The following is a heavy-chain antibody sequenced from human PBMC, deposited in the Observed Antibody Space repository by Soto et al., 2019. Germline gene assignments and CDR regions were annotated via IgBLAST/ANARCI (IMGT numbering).Heavy chain of an antibody. J-gene: IGHJ4*02. CDR1: GGSISSGGYY. V-gene: IGHV4-31*03. Sequence: QVQLQESGPGPVKPSQTLSLTCTVSGGSISSGGYYWSGIRQPPGKGLEWIGYIYYTGSTYYNPSLKSRVTISVDTSKNQFSLKLSSVTAADTAVYYCATLYMVRGVRTFDYWGQGTLVTVSS. CDR2: IYYTGST. D-gene: IGHD3-10*01. CDR3: ATLYMVRGVRTFDY.